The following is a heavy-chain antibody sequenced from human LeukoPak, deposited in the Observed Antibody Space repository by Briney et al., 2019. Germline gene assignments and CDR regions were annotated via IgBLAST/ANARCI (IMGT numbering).Heavy chain of an antibody. Sequence: PGGSLRLSCAASGFTFSNYYMSWIRQAPGKGLEWASYINTIGTTIYYADSLKGRFTISRDNAKNSLSLQMDSLRAEDTAVYYCARGDFGRYAFDFWGQGTMVTVSS. V-gene: IGHV3-11*01. D-gene: IGHD3-16*01. CDR2: INTIGTTI. CDR3: ARGDFGRYAFDF. CDR1: GFTFSNYY. J-gene: IGHJ3*01.